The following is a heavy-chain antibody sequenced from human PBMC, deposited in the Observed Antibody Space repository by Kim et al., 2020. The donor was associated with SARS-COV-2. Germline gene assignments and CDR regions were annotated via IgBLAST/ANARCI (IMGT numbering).Heavy chain of an antibody. CDR2: IWNAGRNK. CDR3: ARDRTGFYYGMDV. J-gene: IGHJ6*02. V-gene: IGHV3-33*01. Sequence: GGSLRLSCAASGFAFSTYGMHWVRQAPGKGLEWVAVIWNAGRNKYYADSVKGRFTISRDNSKNTVYLEMNSLRVEDTAVYYCARDRTGFYYGMDVWGQGT. CDR1: GFAFSTYG.